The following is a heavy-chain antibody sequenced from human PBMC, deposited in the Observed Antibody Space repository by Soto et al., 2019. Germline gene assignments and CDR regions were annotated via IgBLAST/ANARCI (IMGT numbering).Heavy chain of an antibody. D-gene: IGHD6-19*01. J-gene: IGHJ4*02. CDR1: GGSVSSGSYY. V-gene: IGHV4-30-2*01. Sequence: TSETLSLTCTVSGGSVSSGSYYWSWIRQPPGEALEWIGHTYHSGNPYYNPSLKGRVTISVDKSNSHFSLELSSVTAADTAVYYCARGLITGSHYSGGWYYFDSWGQGTQVTVSS. CDR3: ARGLITGSHYSGGWYYFDS. CDR2: TYHSGNP.